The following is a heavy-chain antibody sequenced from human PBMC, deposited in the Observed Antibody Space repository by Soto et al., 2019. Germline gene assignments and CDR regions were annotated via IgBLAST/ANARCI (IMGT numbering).Heavy chain of an antibody. CDR2: LHNSGTT. CDR1: GGSISSSNW. CDR3: GRDPTRRYGTWQGGVRGGMDV. J-gene: IGHJ6*02. V-gene: IGHV4-4*02. D-gene: IGHD3-10*01. Sequence: QVQLQESCPGLVKPSGTLSLTGAVSGGSISSSNWWSWVLQPPGKGLEWIGELHNSGTTNYNHSLKSRVTISVDKSKNQFYMKLSSVTAAYTVVYYWGRDPTRRYGTWQGGVRGGMDVWCQGTTVTVSS.